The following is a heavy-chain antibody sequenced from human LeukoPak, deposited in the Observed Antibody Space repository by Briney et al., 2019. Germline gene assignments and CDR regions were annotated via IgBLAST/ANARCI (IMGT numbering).Heavy chain of an antibody. CDR3: ARGYGQNTPHFDY. D-gene: IGHD2/OR15-2a*01. Sequence: PGGSLRLSCTASGFTFSNYWMHWVRQAPGKGLVWVSRINMDGSTTTYADPVKGRFTISRDNAKNTLYLQMNSLRAEDTAVFYCARGYGQNTPHFDYWGQGTLVTVSS. J-gene: IGHJ4*02. CDR1: GFTFSNYW. V-gene: IGHV3-74*01. CDR2: INMDGSTT.